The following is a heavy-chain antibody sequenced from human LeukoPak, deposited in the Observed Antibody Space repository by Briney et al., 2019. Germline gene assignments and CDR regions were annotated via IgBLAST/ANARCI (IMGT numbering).Heavy chain of an antibody. Sequence: SETPSLTRTVSGGSTSRSTHYWGSVRQPPGKGLGWIGSIYYSGSTYYHPSLKSRVTISVDTSKNQSSLKLSSVTAADAAVYYCARQEMATIKTDYWGQGTLVTVSS. V-gene: IGHV4-39*01. CDR2: IYYSGST. J-gene: IGHJ4*02. D-gene: IGHD5-24*01. CDR3: ARQEMATIKTDY. CDR1: GGSTSRSTHY.